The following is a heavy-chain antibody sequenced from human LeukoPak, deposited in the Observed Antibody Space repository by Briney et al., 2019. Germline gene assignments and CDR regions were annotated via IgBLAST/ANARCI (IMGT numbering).Heavy chain of an antibody. D-gene: IGHD3-10*01. CDR3: SREGEGFGELFHYYYMDV. CDR1: GYSISSGYY. V-gene: IGHV4-38-2*02. CDR2: IYHSGST. J-gene: IGHJ6*03. Sequence: PSETLSLACTVYGYSISSGYYWGWIRQPPGKGLERVGRIYHSGSTYYNPSLKSRVTISVDTSKNKFSLKLSSVTAAATAVYYCSREGEGFGELFHYYYMDVWGKGTTVTVSS.